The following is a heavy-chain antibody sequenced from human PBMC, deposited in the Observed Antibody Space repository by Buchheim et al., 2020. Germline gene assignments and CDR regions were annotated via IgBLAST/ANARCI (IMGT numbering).Heavy chain of an antibody. CDR1: GFTFSSYG. D-gene: IGHD3-3*01. CDR3: AKPMNKFGVVIISAFNTLYYFDY. J-gene: IGHJ4*02. Sequence: QVQLVESGGGVVQPGRSLRLSCAASGFTFSSYGMHWVRQAPGKGLEWVAVISYDGSNKYYADSVKGRFTISRDNSKNTLYLQMNSLRAEDTAVYYCAKPMNKFGVVIISAFNTLYYFDYWGQGTL. CDR2: ISYDGSNK. V-gene: IGHV3-30*18.